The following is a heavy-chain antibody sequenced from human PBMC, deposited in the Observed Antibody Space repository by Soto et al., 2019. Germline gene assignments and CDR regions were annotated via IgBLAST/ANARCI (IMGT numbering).Heavy chain of an antibody. CDR2: INHSGST. V-gene: IGHV4-34*01. CDR3: AGLNWFDP. CDR1: GGSFSGYY. J-gene: IGHJ5*02. Sequence: QVQLQQWGAGLLKPSETLSLTCAVYGGSFSGYYWSWIRQPPGKGLEWIGEINHSGSTNYNPSLKSRVTISVDTSKNQFSLKLSSVTAADTAVYCCAGLNWFDPWGQGTLVTVSS.